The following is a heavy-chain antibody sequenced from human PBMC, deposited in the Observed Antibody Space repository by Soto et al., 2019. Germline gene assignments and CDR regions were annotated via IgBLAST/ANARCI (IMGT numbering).Heavy chain of an antibody. CDR3: ARRYGYSFDY. V-gene: IGHV4-59*08. J-gene: IGHJ4*02. CDR2: IYYSGST. CDR1: GGSISSYY. Sequence: QVQLQESCAGLVKPSETLSLTCTVSGGSISSYYWSWIRQPPGKGLEWIGYIYYSGSTNYNPSLKSRVTISVDTSKNQFSLKLSSVTAAYTAVYYCARRYGYSFDYWGQGTLVTVSS. D-gene: IGHD1-1*01.